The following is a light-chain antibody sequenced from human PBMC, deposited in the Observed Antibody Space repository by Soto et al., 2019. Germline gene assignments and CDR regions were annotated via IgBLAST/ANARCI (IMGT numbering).Light chain of an antibody. CDR2: DAS. CDR1: QSISSW. Sequence: DIQMTQSPSTLSASVGDRVTITCRASQSISSWLAWYQQKPGKAPKLLIYDASSLESGVPSRFSGSGSGTEFTLTIISLQPDDFATYYCQQYNSYQTFGKGTKV. J-gene: IGKJ1*01. V-gene: IGKV1-5*01. CDR3: QQYNSYQT.